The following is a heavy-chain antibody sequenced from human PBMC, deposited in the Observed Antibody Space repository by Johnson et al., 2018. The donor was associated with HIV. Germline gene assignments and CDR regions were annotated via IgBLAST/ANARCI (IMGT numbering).Heavy chain of an antibody. CDR1: GFTVNTNY. D-gene: IGHD5-12*01. CDR2: IYSDGSS. V-gene: IGHV3-66*01. CDR3: AGGSGYSTGAFNV. J-gene: IGHJ3*01. Sequence: VQLVESGGGLVQPGGSLRLSCAASGFTVNTNYMSWVRQAPGKGLEWVSVIYSDGSSYYADSVKGRFTISRDNSKNTLFLQMKSLGAGDTAVYYCAGGSGYSTGAFNVWGQGTMVTVSS.